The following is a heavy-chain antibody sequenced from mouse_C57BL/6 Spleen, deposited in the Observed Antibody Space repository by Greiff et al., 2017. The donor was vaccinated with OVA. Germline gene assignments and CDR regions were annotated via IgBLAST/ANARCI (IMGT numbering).Heavy chain of an antibody. D-gene: IGHD3-2*02. V-gene: IGHV1-69*01. CDR3: ARTAQAPYYFDY. J-gene: IGHJ2*01. CDR2: IDPSDSYT. CDR1: GYTFTSYW. Sequence: QVHVKQPGAELVMPGASVKLSCKASGYTFTSYWMHWVKQRPGQGLEWIGEIDPSDSYTNYNQKFKGKSTLTVDKSSSTAYMQLSSLTSEDSAVYYCARTAQAPYYFDYWGQGTTLTVSS.